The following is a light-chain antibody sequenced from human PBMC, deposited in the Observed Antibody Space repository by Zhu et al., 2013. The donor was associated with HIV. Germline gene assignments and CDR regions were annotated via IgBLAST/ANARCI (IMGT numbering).Light chain of an antibody. CDR1: QGIGTA. V-gene: IGKV1-13*02. CDR2: DAS. J-gene: IGKJ5*01. Sequence: ATLLTQSPSSLSASVGDRVTITCRASQGIGTALAWYQQKPGKAPNLLIYDASTLKRGVPSRFSASGSGTDFTLIITSLQPEDFATYFCQQYSTYPITFGQGTRLDIK. CDR3: QQYSTYPIT.